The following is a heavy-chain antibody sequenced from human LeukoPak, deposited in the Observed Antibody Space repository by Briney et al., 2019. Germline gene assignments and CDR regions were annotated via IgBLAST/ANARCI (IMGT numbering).Heavy chain of an antibody. CDR2: IYPSDSDT. Sequence: PGESLKISCHASGYIFTTYWIGWVRQMPGKGLEWMGIIYPSDSDTRYNPSFQGQVTISADKSISTAYLQLSRLEASDTAIYYCARGYSSSWAFDYWGQGTLVTVSP. CDR3: ARGYSSSWAFDY. V-gene: IGHV5-51*01. D-gene: IGHD6-13*01. CDR1: GYIFTTYW. J-gene: IGHJ4*02.